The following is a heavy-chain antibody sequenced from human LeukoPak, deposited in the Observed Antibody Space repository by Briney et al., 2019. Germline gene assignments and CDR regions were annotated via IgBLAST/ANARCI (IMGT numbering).Heavy chain of an antibody. CDR3: AKENRYYYDSSGFPDY. J-gene: IGHJ4*02. CDR1: GFTFSSYA. Sequence: GGFLRLSCAASGFTFSSYAMSWVRQAPGKGLEWVSAISGSGGSTFYADSVKGRFTISRDSSKNTLDLQMNSLRAEDTAVYYCAKENRYYYDSSGFPDYWGQGTLVTVSS. D-gene: IGHD3-22*01. CDR2: ISGSGGST. V-gene: IGHV3-23*01.